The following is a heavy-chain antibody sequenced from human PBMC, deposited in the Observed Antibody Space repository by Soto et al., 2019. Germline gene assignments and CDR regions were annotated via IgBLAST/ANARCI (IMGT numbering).Heavy chain of an antibody. Sequence: ASVKVSCKASGYTFTGYYMHWVRQAPGQGLEWMGWINPNSGGTNYAQKFQGWVTMTRDTSISTAYMELSRLRSDDTAVYYCARDRGRGSSSYYYYVMDVWGQGTTVTVSS. V-gene: IGHV1-2*04. CDR1: GYTFTGYY. CDR3: ARDRGRGSSSYYYYVMDV. J-gene: IGHJ6*02. D-gene: IGHD6-13*01. CDR2: INPNSGGT.